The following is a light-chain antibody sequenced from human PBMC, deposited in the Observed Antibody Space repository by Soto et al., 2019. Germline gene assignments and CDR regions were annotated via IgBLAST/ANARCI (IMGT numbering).Light chain of an antibody. CDR1: QSVTGW. CDR2: DAS. V-gene: IGKV1-5*01. Sequence: DIQMTQSPSTLSASVGDRATITCRASQSVTGWLAWYQQKPGKAPKLLIFDASTLEGGVPSRFSGSGSGTDFTLTISSLQPDDFATYYCQQYYDYPYTFGQGTRLEIK. CDR3: QQYYDYPYT. J-gene: IGKJ5*01.